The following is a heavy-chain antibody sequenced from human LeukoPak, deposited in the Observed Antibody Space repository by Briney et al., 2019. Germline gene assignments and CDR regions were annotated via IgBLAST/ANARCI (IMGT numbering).Heavy chain of an antibody. Sequence: NSSETLSLTCTVSGGSISSYYWSWIRQPPGKGLEWIGYIYYSGSTNYNPSLKSRVTISVDTSKNQFSLKLSSVTAADTAVYYCAREISGGAFDIWGQGTMVTVSS. CDR2: IYYSGST. J-gene: IGHJ3*02. D-gene: IGHD3-10*01. V-gene: IGHV4-59*01. CDR1: GGSISSYY. CDR3: AREISGGAFDI.